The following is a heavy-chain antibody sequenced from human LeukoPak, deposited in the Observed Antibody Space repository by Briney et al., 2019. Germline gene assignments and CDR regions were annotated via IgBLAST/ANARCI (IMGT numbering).Heavy chain of an antibody. D-gene: IGHD3-3*01. Sequence: PSETLSLTCTVSGGSISSYYWSWIRQPAGKGLEWIGRIYTSGSTNYNPSLKSRVTMSVDTSKNQFSLKLSSVTAADTVVYYCARYGTDYDFWSGYYYFDYWGQGTLVTVSS. J-gene: IGHJ4*02. V-gene: IGHV4-4*07. CDR1: GGSISSYY. CDR2: IYTSGST. CDR3: ARYGTDYDFWSGYYYFDY.